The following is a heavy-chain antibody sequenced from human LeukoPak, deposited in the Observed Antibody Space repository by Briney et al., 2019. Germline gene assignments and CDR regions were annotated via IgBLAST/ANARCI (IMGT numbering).Heavy chain of an antibody. Sequence: PGGSLRLSCAASGFTFSSYSMNWVRQAPGKGLEWVSSISSSSSYIYYADSVKGRFTISRDNAKNSLYLQMNSLRAEVTAVYYCASTPEKKYSSGWYDDYWGQGTLVTVSS. CDR2: ISSSSSYI. CDR1: GFTFSSYS. CDR3: ASTPEKKYSSGWYDDY. J-gene: IGHJ4*02. D-gene: IGHD6-19*01. V-gene: IGHV3-21*01.